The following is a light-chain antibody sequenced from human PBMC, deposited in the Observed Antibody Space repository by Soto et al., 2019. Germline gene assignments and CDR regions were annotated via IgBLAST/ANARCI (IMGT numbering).Light chain of an antibody. CDR2: ATS. V-gene: IGKV3-20*01. J-gene: IGKJ2*01. CDR3: QQYVSSSYT. Sequence: EIVMTQSPATLSVSPGERATLSCRASQSVASSYLGWYQQKPGQAPRLLIYATSSRATGIPDRFSGSGSGTDFTLTISRLEPEDFAVYYCQQYVSSSYTFGQGTKLEIK. CDR1: QSVASSY.